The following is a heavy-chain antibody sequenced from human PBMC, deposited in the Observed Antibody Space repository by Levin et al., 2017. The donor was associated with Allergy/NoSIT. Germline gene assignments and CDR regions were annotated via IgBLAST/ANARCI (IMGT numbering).Heavy chain of an antibody. J-gene: IGHJ6*02. CDR1: GGSISSGDYS. CDR3: ACGSGNGYYYGMDV. CDR2: IYHSGST. V-gene: IGHV4-30-2*01. D-gene: IGHD3-10*01. Sequence: SQTLSLTCTVSGGSISSGDYSWSWIRQAPGKGLDWIGYIYHSGSTYYNPPLKSRVTISVDRSKNQFSLKLSSVTAADTAVYYCACGSGNGYYYGMDVWGQGTTVTVSS.